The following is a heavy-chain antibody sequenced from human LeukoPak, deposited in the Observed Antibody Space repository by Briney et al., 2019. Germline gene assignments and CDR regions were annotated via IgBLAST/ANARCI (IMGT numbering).Heavy chain of an antibody. CDR3: ARDQIGGSYHDY. Sequence: GASVKVSCKASGGTFSSYAISWVRQAPGQGLEWMGGIIPIFGTANYAQKFQGRVTITTDESTSTAYMELSSLRSEDTAVYYCARDQIGGSYHDYWGQGTLVTVSS. J-gene: IGHJ4*03. CDR2: IIPIFGTA. D-gene: IGHD1-26*01. CDR1: GGTFSSYA. V-gene: IGHV1-69*05.